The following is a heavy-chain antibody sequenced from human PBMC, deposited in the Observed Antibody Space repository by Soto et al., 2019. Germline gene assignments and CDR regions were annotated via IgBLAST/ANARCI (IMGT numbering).Heavy chain of an antibody. CDR2: IYYSGST. Sequence: LALPCTVSGGSISSGGYYWSWIRQHPGKGLELIGYIYYSGSTYYNPSLKSRVTISVDTSKNQFSLKLSSVTAADTAVYYCARDKPSYYGMDAWGQGTTVTVSS. CDR1: GGSISSGGYY. J-gene: IGHJ6*02. V-gene: IGHV4-31*03. CDR3: ARDKPSYYGMDA.